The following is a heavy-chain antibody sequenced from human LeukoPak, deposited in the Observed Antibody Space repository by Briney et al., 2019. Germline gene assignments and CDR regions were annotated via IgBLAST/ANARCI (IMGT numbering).Heavy chain of an antibody. CDR1: GDSINNYY. D-gene: IGHD4-17*01. Sequence: YPSETLSLTCTVSGDSINNYYWSWIRQPPGKGLEWIGYIFYSGGTKYNPSLKSRVAISIAMSKNQFSLNLNSVTAADTAVYYCARGGYGDYKLHYYHYGMDVWGQGTTVTVSS. CDR2: IFYSGGT. V-gene: IGHV4-59*01. CDR3: ARGGYGDYKLHYYHYGMDV. J-gene: IGHJ6*02.